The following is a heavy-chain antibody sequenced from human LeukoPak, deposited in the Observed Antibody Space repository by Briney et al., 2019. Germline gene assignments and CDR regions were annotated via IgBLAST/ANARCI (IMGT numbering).Heavy chain of an antibody. V-gene: IGHV4-59*01. CDR1: GGSISSYY. Sequence: SETLSLTCTVSGGSISSYYWSWIRQPPGKGLEWIGYIYYSGSTNYNPSLKSRVTIAVDTSKNQFSLKLSSVTAADTAVYYCAREGIAAAGTDYYYGMDVWGKGTTVTVSS. CDR3: AREGIAAAGTDYYYGMDV. D-gene: IGHD6-13*01. J-gene: IGHJ6*04. CDR2: IYYSGST.